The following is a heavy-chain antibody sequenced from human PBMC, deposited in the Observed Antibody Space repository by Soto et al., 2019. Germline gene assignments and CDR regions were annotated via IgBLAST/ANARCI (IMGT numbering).Heavy chain of an antibody. D-gene: IGHD3-16*01. V-gene: IGHV3-11*06. CDR1: GFTFSDYY. CDR2: ISSSSSYT. CDR3: ARAVGKSLCMDV. Sequence: GGSLRLSCAASGFTFSDYYMSWIRQAPGKGLEWVSYISSSSSYTNYADSVKGRFTISRDNAKNSLYLQMNSLRAEDTAVYYCARAVGKSLCMDVWGQGTAVTVSS. J-gene: IGHJ6*02.